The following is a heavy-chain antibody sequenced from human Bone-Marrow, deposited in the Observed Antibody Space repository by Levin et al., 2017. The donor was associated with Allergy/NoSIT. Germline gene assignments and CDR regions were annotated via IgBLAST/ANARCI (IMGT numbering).Heavy chain of an antibody. CDR1: GFTFSSYW. D-gene: IGHD2-2*01. Sequence: GGSLRLSCAASGFTFSSYWMHWVRQAPGKGLVWVSRINSDGSSTSYADSVKGRFTISRDNAKNTLYLQMNSLRAEDTAVYYCARRYCISTSCNYYYYGMDVWGQGTTVTVSS. CDR2: INSDGSST. V-gene: IGHV3-74*01. J-gene: IGHJ6*02. CDR3: ARRYCISTSCNYYYYGMDV.